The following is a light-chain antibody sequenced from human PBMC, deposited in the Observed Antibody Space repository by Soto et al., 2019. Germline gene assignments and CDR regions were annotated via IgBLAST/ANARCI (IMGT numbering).Light chain of an antibody. CDR1: QGITNW. CDR3: QPANSFPLT. J-gene: IGKJ4*01. V-gene: IGKV1-12*01. CDR2: AAS. Sequence: DIQMTQSPSSVSASVGDRVAITCRASQGITNWLAWYQQKPGKAPKLLTYAASGLPSGVPSRFSGSGSGADFTLTISSLQAEDFGTYYCQPANSFPLTLTGGTKVDIK.